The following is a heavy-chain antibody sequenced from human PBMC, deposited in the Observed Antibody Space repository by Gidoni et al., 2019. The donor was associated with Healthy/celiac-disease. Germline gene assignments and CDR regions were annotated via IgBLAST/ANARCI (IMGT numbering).Heavy chain of an antibody. D-gene: IGHD6-19*01. Sequence: QVQLVQSGAEVKKPGASVKVSCKASGYTFTGYYMHWVRQAPGQGLEWMGWINPNSGGTNYAQKFQGRVTMTRDTSISTAYMELSRLRSDDTAVYYCARDPPVAGPLDFVFAYGMDVWGQGTTVTVSS. CDR2: INPNSGGT. J-gene: IGHJ6*02. CDR3: ARDPPVAGPLDFVFAYGMDV. CDR1: GYTFTGYY. V-gene: IGHV1-2*02.